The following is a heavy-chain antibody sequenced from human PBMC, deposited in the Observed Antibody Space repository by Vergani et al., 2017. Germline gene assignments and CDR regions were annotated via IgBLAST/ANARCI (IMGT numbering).Heavy chain of an antibody. V-gene: IGHV1-46*01. Sequence: QVQLVQSGAEVKKPGASVKVSCKASGYTFTSYYMHWVRQAPGQGLEWMGIINPSGGSTSYAQKFQGRVTMTRDTSTSTVYMELSSLRSEDTAVYYCARVAXGYCSSTSCYEYDYWGQGTLVTVSS. J-gene: IGHJ4*02. CDR3: ARVAXGYCSSTSCYEYDY. CDR2: INPSGGST. CDR1: GYTFTSYY. D-gene: IGHD2-2*01.